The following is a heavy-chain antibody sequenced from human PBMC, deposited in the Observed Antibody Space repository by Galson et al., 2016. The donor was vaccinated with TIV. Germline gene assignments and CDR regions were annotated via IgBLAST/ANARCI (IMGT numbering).Heavy chain of an antibody. CDR3: ARGRGIYDSSGYFLFDH. CDR1: GVTFSYYA. D-gene: IGHD3-22*01. J-gene: IGHJ5*02. Sequence: SCKASGVTFSYYAFSWVRQAPGQGLEWMGGIVPMFGTTNYAQKFQGRVTIFADESTTKAYLELSSLRSEETAVDYCARGRGIYDSSGYFLFDHWGQGTLVTVSS. V-gene: IGHV1-69*01. CDR2: IVPMFGTT.